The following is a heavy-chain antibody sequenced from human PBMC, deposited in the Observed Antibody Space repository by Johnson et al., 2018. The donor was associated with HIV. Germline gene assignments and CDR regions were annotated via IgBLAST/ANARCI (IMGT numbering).Heavy chain of an antibody. CDR2: ISGSGGST. Sequence: MLLVESGGGLVQPGGSLRLSCAASGFTFSSYWMNWVRQAPGKGLEWVSAISGSGGSTYYADSVKGRFTISRDSSKNTLYLQMNSLRVDDTAMYYCARGHHDSGYHDAFDIWGQGTMVTVSS. CDR1: GFTFSSYW. CDR3: ARGHHDSGYHDAFDI. D-gene: IGHD3-22*01. J-gene: IGHJ3*02. V-gene: IGHV3-23*04.